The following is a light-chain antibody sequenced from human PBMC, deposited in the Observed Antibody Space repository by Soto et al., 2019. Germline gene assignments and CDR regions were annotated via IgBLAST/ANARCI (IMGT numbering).Light chain of an antibody. CDR1: QSVNSGY. CDR3: QQDGNLSYT. Sequence: EVVLTQSPGTLSLSPGERATLSCRASQSVNSGYLAWYQQKLGQAPRLLIYGESSSATGNPDRFSGSGSGTYVTLTSSGLEHEDLGVYYCQQDGNLSYTFGQGTKLEIK. J-gene: IGKJ2*01. CDR2: GES. V-gene: IGKV3-20*01.